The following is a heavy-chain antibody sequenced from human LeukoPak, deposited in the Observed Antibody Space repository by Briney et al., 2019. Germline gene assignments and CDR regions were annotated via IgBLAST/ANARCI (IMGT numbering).Heavy chain of an antibody. CDR1: GGTFSSYA. CDR3: AISGIAVAGNNWFDP. CDR2: IIPILGIA. V-gene: IGHV1-69*04. J-gene: IGHJ5*02. D-gene: IGHD6-19*01. Sequence: SAKVSCKASGGTFSSYAISWVRQAPGQGLEWMGRIIPILGIANYAQKFQGRVTITADKSTSTAYMELSSLRSEDTAVYYCAISGIAVAGNNWFDPWGQGTLVTVSS.